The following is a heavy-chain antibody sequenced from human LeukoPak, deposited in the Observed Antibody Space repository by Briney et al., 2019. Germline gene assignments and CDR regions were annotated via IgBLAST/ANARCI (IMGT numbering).Heavy chain of an antibody. CDR1: GGTFSSYA. Sequence: SVKVSCKASGGTFSSYAISWVRQAPGQGLEWMGGIIPTFGTANYAQKFQGRVTITTDESTSTAYMELSSLRSEDTAVYYCARVGDYVWGSYRYYAFDIWGQGTMVTVSS. V-gene: IGHV1-69*05. D-gene: IGHD3-16*02. CDR2: IIPTFGTA. CDR3: ARVGDYVWGSYRYYAFDI. J-gene: IGHJ3*02.